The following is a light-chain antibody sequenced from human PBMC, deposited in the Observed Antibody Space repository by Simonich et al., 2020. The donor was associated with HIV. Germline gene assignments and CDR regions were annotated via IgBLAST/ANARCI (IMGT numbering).Light chain of an antibody. CDR1: QSVSSY. CDR3: QQYYNWPLT. V-gene: IGKV3-15*01. J-gene: IGKJ4*01. Sequence: IVLTQSPATLSLSPGERVTLSCRASQSVSSYLAWYQQRPGQAPRLLIYGASTRATGFPARFSGSGSGKEFTLTINSLQSEDFALYYCQQYYNWPLTFGGGTKVEI. CDR2: GAS.